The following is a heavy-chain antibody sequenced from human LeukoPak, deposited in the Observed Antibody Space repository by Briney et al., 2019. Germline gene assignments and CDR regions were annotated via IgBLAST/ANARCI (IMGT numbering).Heavy chain of an antibody. V-gene: IGHV4-34*01. D-gene: IGHD3-10*01. CDR2: INHSGST. J-gene: IGHJ5*02. Sequence: SETLSLTCAVYGGSFSGYYWSWIRQPPGKGLEWIGEINHSGSTNYNPSLKSRVTISVDTSKNQFSLKLSSVTAADTAVYYCARGWRYYGSGSYCWFDPWGQGTPVTVSS. CDR1: GGSFSGYY. CDR3: ARGWRYYGSGSYCWFDP.